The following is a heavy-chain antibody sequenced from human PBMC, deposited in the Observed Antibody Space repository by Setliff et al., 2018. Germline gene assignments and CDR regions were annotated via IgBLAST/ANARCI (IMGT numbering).Heavy chain of an antibody. V-gene: IGHV4-59*01. CDR1: GGSISSYY. CDR3: ARQVYGIFDY. CDR2: IYYSGST. D-gene: IGHD4-17*01. J-gene: IGHJ4*02. Sequence: SETLSLTCTVSGGSISSYYWSWIRQPPGKGLEWIGYIYYSGSTNYNPSLKSRVTITVATSKNQFSLKLSSVTAADPAVYYCARQVYGIFDYWGQGTLVTVSS.